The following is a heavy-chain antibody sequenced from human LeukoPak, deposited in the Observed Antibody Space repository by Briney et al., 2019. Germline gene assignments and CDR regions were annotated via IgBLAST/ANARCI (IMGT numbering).Heavy chain of an antibody. Sequence: SETLSLTCTVSGGSISSYYWSWIRQSPVKGLEWIGYIYHSGSTDYNPSLKSRVTISVDTSKNQFSLKMTSLTAADTAVYCCARVFDSGSQAYFYYMDVWGKGTTVTISS. D-gene: IGHD3-10*01. CDR3: ARVFDSGSQAYFYYMDV. V-gene: IGHV4-59*01. CDR1: GGSISSYY. J-gene: IGHJ6*03. CDR2: IYHSGST.